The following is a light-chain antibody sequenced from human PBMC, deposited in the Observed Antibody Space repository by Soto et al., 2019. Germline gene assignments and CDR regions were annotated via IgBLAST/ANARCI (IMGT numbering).Light chain of an antibody. Sequence: TQSPAPLSLSPGERATLSCRASRGIDTYLAWFQQKPGKAPKRLIYAASTLQSGVPSRFSGSGSGTEFTLTISGLQPEDFATYYCLQHTGYPITFGQGTRLEI. CDR3: LQHTGYPIT. V-gene: IGKV1-17*01. CDR1: RGIDTY. J-gene: IGKJ5*01. CDR2: AAS.